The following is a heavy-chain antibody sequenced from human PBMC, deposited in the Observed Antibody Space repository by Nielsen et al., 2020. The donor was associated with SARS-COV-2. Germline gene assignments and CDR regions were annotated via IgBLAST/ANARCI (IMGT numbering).Heavy chain of an antibody. CDR3: ARDMIVVAVGNWFDP. J-gene: IGHJ5*02. CDR2: INPNSGGT. Sequence: ASVKVSCKASGYTFTGYYMHWVRQVPGQGLEWMGWINPNSGGTNYAQKFQGRVTMTRDTSISTAYMELSRLRYDDTAVYYCARDMIVVAVGNWFDPWGQGTLVTVSS. CDR1: GYTFTGYY. D-gene: IGHD3-22*01. V-gene: IGHV1-2*02.